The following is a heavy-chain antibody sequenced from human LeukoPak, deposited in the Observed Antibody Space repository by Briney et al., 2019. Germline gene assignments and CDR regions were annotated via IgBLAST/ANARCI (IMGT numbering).Heavy chain of an antibody. CDR3: ARDAASLNYMDV. CDR1: GFTFSSYA. Sequence: GSLRLSCAASGFTFSSYAMSWIRQPAGKGLEWIGRIYTSGSTNYNPSLKSRVTMSVDTSKNQFSLKLSSVTAADTAVYYCARDAASLNYMDVWGKGTTVTVSS. J-gene: IGHJ6*03. V-gene: IGHV4-4*07. CDR2: IYTSGST.